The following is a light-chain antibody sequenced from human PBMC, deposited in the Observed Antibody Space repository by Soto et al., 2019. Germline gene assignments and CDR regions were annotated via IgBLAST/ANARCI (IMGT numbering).Light chain of an antibody. CDR3: CSYAGDTTFYV. CDR2: EVT. J-gene: IGLJ1*01. CDR1: SSDVGNYNL. V-gene: IGLV2-23*02. Sequence: QSALTQPASVSGSPGQSITISCTGTSSDVGNYNLVSWYQQHPGKAPKLMIYEVTKRPSGVSNRFSGSKSGNTASLTISGLQAEDEADYYCCSYAGDTTFYVFGPGTKLTVL.